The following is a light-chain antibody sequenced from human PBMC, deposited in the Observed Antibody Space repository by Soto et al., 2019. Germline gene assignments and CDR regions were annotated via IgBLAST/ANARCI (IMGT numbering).Light chain of an antibody. CDR2: DAS. Sequence: EVVLTQSPATLSLSPGERATLSCRASQSIQNYLAWYQQKPGQAPRLLIYDASNRATGIPARFSGSGSGTDFTLTISSLEPEDFAIFYCQQRSNWPITFGQGTRLEIK. CDR3: QQRSNWPIT. J-gene: IGKJ5*01. CDR1: QSIQNY. V-gene: IGKV3-11*01.